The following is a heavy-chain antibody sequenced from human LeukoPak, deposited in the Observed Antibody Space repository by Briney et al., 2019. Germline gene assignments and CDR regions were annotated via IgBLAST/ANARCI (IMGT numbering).Heavy chain of an antibody. Sequence: GGSLRLSCSASEFTFSRYSMHWIRQAPGKGLEWVSSISSGSRNILYADSVKGRFTISRDNSKNSLYLQMDSLRAEDTAVYYCARKGTTGGAHAAYWGQGTLVTVSS. CDR3: ARKGTTGGAHAAY. CDR2: ISSGSRNI. J-gene: IGHJ4*02. CDR1: EFTFSRYS. D-gene: IGHD1-1*01. V-gene: IGHV3-21*04.